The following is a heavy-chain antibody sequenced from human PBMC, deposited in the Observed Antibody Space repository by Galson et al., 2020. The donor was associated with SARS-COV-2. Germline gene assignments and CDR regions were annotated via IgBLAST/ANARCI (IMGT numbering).Heavy chain of an antibody. J-gene: IGHJ6*03. CDR2: IDPSDSYT. CDR3: ARHSYSNYGGYYYYYYYMDV. CDR1: GYSFTSYW. V-gene: IGHV5-10-1*01. Sequence: KIGESLKISCKGSGYSFTSYWISWVRQMPGKGLEWMGRIDPSDSYTNYSPSFQGHVTISADKSISTAYLQWSSLKASDTAMYYCARHSYSNYGGYYYYYYYMDVWGKGTTVTVSS. D-gene: IGHD4-4*01.